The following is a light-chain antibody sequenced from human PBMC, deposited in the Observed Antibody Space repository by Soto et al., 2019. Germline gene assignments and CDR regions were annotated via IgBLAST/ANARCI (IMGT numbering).Light chain of an antibody. CDR3: LQHNNFRLT. J-gene: IGKJ4*01. Sequence: DIQMTQSPSSLSASVGDRVTITCRASQGIRNDLSWYQQKPGKAPKRLIYATSILQNGVPSRFSGSGSGTEFTLTIRSLQPEDFATYYCLQHNNFRLTFGGGTKVEIK. CDR2: ATS. CDR1: QGIRND. V-gene: IGKV1-17*01.